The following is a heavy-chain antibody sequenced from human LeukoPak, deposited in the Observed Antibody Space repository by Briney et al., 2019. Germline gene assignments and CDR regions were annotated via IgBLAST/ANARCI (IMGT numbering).Heavy chain of an antibody. Sequence: PSETLSLTCTVSGGSISSSSYYWGWIRQPPGKGLEWIGSIYYSGSTYYNPSLKSRVTISVDTSKNQFSLKLSSVTAADTAVYYCAKDQSEYYYDSSGYYSNDYWGQGTLVTVSS. CDR2: IYYSGST. D-gene: IGHD3-22*01. J-gene: IGHJ4*02. CDR1: GGSISSSSYY. V-gene: IGHV4-39*07. CDR3: AKDQSEYYYDSSGYYSNDY.